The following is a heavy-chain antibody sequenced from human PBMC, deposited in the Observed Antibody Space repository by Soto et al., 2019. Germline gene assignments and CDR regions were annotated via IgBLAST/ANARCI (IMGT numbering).Heavy chain of an antibody. CDR3: ARDKATMTTVFWFDA. Sequence: SETLCLTCTFSGGSISSYYWSWILQPAGKGLEWIGRIYTSGSTNYNPSLKSRVTMSVDTSKNQFSLKLSSVTAADTAVYYCARDKATMTTVFWFDAWGQGTLVTVYS. V-gene: IGHV4-4*07. J-gene: IGHJ5*02. CDR2: IYTSGST. D-gene: IGHD4-4*01. CDR1: GGSISSYY.